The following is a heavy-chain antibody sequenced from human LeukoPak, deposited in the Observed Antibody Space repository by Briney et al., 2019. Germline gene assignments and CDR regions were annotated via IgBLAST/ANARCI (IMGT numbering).Heavy chain of an antibody. D-gene: IGHD3-10*01. Sequence: SETLSLTCAVYGGSFSGYYWSWIRQSPGKGLEWIGEINHSGSTKYNPSLKSRVSISIDTSKNQFSLELNSVTAADTAMYYCARRVGRWFGERAYYYNYMDVWGKGTTVTISS. CDR2: INHSGST. J-gene: IGHJ6*03. CDR3: ARRVGRWFGERAYYYNYMDV. CDR1: GGSFSGYY. V-gene: IGHV4-34*01.